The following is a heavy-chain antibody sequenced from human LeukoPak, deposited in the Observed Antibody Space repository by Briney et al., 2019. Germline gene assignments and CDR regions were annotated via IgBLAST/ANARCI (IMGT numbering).Heavy chain of an antibody. V-gene: IGHV1-69*13. CDR3: ARGGMATTWFYYYYYMDV. CDR1: GGTFSSYA. Sequence: ASVKVSCKASGGTFSSYAISWVRQAPGQGLEWMGGIIPIFGTANYAQKFQGRVTITADESTSTAYMELSSLRSEDTAVYYCARGGMATTWFYYYYYMDVWGKGTTVTISS. CDR2: IIPIFGTA. J-gene: IGHJ6*03. D-gene: IGHD5-12*01.